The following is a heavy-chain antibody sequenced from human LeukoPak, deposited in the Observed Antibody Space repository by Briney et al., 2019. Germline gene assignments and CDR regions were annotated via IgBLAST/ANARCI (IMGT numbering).Heavy chain of an antibody. V-gene: IGHV1-69*02. CDR1: GGTFSSYT. Sequence: SVKVSCKASGGTFSSYTISWVRQAPGQGLEWIGRIIPILGIANYAQEFQGRVTITADKSTSTAYMELSSLRSEDTAVYYCARPDPYYYYMDVWGKGTTVTVSS. CDR2: IIPILGIA. J-gene: IGHJ6*03. CDR3: ARPDPYYYYMDV.